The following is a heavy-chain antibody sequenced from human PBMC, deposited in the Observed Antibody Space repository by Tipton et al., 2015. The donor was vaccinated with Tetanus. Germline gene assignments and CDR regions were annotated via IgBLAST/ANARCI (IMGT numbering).Heavy chain of an antibody. Sequence: TLSLTCAVYGGSFSGYYWSWIRQPPGKGLEWIGEINHSGSTNYNPSLKSRVTISVDTSKNQFSLKLSSVTAADTAVYYCARMPVVPAATPYYFDYWGQGTLVTVSS. CDR3: ARMPVVPAATPYYFDY. CDR2: INHSGST. V-gene: IGHV4-34*01. D-gene: IGHD2-2*01. J-gene: IGHJ4*02. CDR1: GGSFSGYY.